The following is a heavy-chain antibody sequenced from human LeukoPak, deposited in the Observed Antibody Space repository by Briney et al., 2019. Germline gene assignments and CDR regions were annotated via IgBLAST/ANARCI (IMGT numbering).Heavy chain of an antibody. CDR2: ISSSSSYI. V-gene: IGHV3-21*01. CDR1: GFTFSSYS. Sequence: GGSLRLSCAASGFTFSSYSMNWVRQAPGKGLEWVSSISSSSSYIYYADSVKGRFTISRDNAKNSLYLQMNSLRAEDTAVYYCAREINSVASVAGAFDIWGQGTMVTVSS. CDR3: AREINSVASVAGAFDI. D-gene: IGHD6-19*01. J-gene: IGHJ3*02.